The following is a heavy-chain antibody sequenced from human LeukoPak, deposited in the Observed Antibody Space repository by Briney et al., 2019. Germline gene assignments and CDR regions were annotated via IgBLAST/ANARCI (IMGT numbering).Heavy chain of an antibody. CDR3: AKDMTLVRGPFDY. D-gene: IGHD3-10*01. CDR2: ISSSGSTI. J-gene: IGHJ4*02. V-gene: IGHV3-48*03. Sequence: PGGSLRLSCAASGFTFSSYEMNWVRQAPGKGLEWVSYISSSGSTIYYADSVKGRFTISRDNAKNSLYLQMNSLRAEDTALYYCAKDMTLVRGPFDYWGQGTLVTVSS. CDR1: GFTFSSYE.